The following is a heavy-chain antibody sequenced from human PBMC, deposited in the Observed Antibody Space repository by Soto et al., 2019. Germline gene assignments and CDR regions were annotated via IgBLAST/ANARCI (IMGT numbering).Heavy chain of an antibody. J-gene: IGHJ4*02. V-gene: IGHV1-69*13. D-gene: IGHD3-22*01. Sequence: ASVKVSCKASGGTFSSYATSWVRQAPGQGLEWMGGIIPIFGTANYAQKFQGRVTITADESTSTAYMELSSLRSEDTAVYYCARDATYYYDSSGYYYDYWGQGTLVTVSS. CDR1: GGTFSSYA. CDR2: IIPIFGTA. CDR3: ARDATYYYDSSGYYYDY.